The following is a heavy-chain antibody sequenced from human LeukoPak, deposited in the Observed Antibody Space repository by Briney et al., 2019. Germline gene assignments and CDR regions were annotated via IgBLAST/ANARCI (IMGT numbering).Heavy chain of an antibody. CDR1: GFNFNNYA. CDR2: ILGSGDNT. CDR3: ARALSQDMIRYSQD. V-gene: IGHV3-23*01. D-gene: IGHD2-21*01. J-gene: IGHJ1*01. Sequence: QAGGSLRLSCAASGFNFNNYAMSWVRQAPGKGPEWVSGILGSGDNTYYIDSVKGRFTISRDNSKNTLYLQMNSLRADDTAVYYCARALSQDMIRYSQDWGQGTLVSVSS.